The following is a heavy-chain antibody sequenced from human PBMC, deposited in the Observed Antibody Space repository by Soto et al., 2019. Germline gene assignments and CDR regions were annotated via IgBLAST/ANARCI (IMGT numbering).Heavy chain of an antibody. D-gene: IGHD1-26*01. Sequence: ASVNVSCKASGYSFTSLDINWVRQTAGQGLEWMGWMEPSTGTTGYAQKFQGRVTMTRDTSINTAYMELTTLTSDDTAFYYCARGVSAGVDYWGQGTWSPSPQ. CDR2: MEPSTGTT. J-gene: IGHJ4*02. CDR3: ARGVSAGVDY. CDR1: GYSFTSLD. V-gene: IGHV1-8*01.